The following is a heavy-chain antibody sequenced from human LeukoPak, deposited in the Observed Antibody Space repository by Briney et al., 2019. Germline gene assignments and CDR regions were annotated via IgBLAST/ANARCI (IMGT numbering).Heavy chain of an antibody. CDR3: AKDSEGYYFDY. Sequence: GGSLRLSCAASGYTFSNAWMSWIRQAPGKGLEWVGLIKTKSDDGTTDYAAPVRGRFTISRDDSKNTLYLQMNSLRAEDTAVYYCAKDSEGYYFDYWGQGTLVTVSS. D-gene: IGHD6-13*01. CDR2: IKTKSDDGTT. J-gene: IGHJ4*02. V-gene: IGHV3-15*01. CDR1: GYTFSNAW.